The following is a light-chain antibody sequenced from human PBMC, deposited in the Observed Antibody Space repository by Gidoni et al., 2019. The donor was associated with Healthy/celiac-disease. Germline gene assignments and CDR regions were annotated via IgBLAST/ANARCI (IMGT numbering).Light chain of an antibody. V-gene: IGKV3-11*01. Sequence: EIYLTQSPATLSLSPGERATLSCRASQSVSSYLAWYQQKPGQPARLLIYDASNRATGIPARFSGSGSGTDFTLTISSLEPEDFAVYYCQQRSNWPPWTFGQGTKVEIK. CDR2: DAS. CDR3: QQRSNWPPWT. CDR1: QSVSSY. J-gene: IGKJ1*01.